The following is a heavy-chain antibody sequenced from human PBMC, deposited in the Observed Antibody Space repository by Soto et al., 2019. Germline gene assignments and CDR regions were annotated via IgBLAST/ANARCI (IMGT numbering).Heavy chain of an antibody. D-gene: IGHD3-3*01. CDR1: GGSISSYY. J-gene: IGHJ6*02. CDR2: IYTSGST. CDR3: AREYYDFWSGSRGAYYYGMDV. V-gene: IGHV4-4*07. Sequence: SETLSLTCTVSGGSISSYYWSWIRQPAGKGLEWIGRIYTSGSTNYNPSLKSRVTMSVDTSKNQFSLKLSSVTAADTAVHYCAREYYDFWSGSRGAYYYGMDVWGQGTTVTVSS.